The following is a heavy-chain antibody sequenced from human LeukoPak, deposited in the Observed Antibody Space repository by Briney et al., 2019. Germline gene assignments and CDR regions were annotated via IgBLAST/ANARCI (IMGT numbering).Heavy chain of an antibody. V-gene: IGHV3-30-3*01. CDR2: ISYDGSNK. CDR3: ANSGHSGSYLHDAFDI. J-gene: IGHJ3*02. Sequence: PGGSLRLSCAASGFTFSSYAMHWVRQAPGKGLEWVAVISYDGSNKYYADSVKGRFTISRDNSKNTLYLQMNSLRAEDTAVYYCANSGHSGSYLHDAFDIWGQGTMVTVSS. D-gene: IGHD1-26*01. CDR1: GFTFSSYA.